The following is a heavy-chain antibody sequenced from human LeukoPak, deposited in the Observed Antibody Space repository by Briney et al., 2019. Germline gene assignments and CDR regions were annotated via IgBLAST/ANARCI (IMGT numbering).Heavy chain of an antibody. D-gene: IGHD3-3*01. CDR3: ARNAPIWSGYYPSNYYYYYMDV. CDR2: ISSSSSYI. CDR1: GFTFSSYA. J-gene: IGHJ6*03. Sequence: KTGGSLRLSCAASGFTFSSYAMSWVRQAPGKGLEWVSSISSSSSYIYYADSVKGRFTISRDNAKNSLYLQMNSLRAEDTAVYYCARNAPIWSGYYPSNYYYYYMDVWGKGTTVTVSS. V-gene: IGHV3-21*01.